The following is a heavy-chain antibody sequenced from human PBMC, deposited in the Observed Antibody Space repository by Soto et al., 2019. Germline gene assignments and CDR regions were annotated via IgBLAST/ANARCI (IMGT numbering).Heavy chain of an antibody. CDR2: ITKSGSST. V-gene: IGHV3-48*01. J-gene: IGHJ4*02. Sequence: GGSLRLSCAASGFIFSSYSMNWVRQAPGKGLERLSYITKSGSSTHHADSVKGRFIISRDDARNSLYLQMNSLRAEDTAVYYCVRDENWAFDYWGQGILVTVSS. CDR3: VRDENWAFDY. D-gene: IGHD7-27*01. CDR1: GFIFSSYS.